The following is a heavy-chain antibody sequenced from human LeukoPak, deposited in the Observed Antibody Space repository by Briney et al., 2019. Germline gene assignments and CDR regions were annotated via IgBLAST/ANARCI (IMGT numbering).Heavy chain of an antibody. CDR3: TTDIVVVPAAKYYYYMDV. CDR1: GYSISSGYY. J-gene: IGHJ6*03. D-gene: IGHD2-2*01. CDR2: IKSKTDGGTT. V-gene: IGHV3-15*01. Sequence: ETLSLTCTVSGYSISSGYYWGWIRQPPGKGLEWVGRIKSKTDGGTTDYAAPVKGRFTISRDDSKNTLYLQMNSLKTEDTAVYYCTTDIVVVPAAKYYYYMDVWGKGTTVTISS.